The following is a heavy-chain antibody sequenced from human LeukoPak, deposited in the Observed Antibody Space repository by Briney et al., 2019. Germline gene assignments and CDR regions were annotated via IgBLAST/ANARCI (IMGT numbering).Heavy chain of an antibody. D-gene: IGHD3-10*01. CDR3: AKAAVLWFGELLYVDY. V-gene: IGHV3-23*01. CDR2: ISGSGGST. CDR1: GFTFSSYA. J-gene: IGHJ4*02. Sequence: GGSLRLSSAASGFTFSSYAMSWVRQAPGKELEWVSGISGSGGSTYYADSVKGRFTISRDNSKNTLYLQMNSLRAEDTAVYYCAKAAVLWFGELLYVDYWGQGTLVTVSS.